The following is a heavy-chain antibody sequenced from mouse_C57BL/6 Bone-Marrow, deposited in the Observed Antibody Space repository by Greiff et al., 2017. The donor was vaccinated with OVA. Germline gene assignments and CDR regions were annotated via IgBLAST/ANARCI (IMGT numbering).Heavy chain of an antibody. CDR2: IYPGNSDT. CDR1: GYTFTSYW. Sequence: EVQLQQSGTVLARPGASVKMSCKTSGYTFTSYWMHWVKQRPGQGLEWIGAIYPGNSDTSYNQKFKGKAKLTAVTSASTAYVELSSLTNEDSAVYYCTREDSNAWFAYWGQGTLVTVSA. V-gene: IGHV1-5*01. CDR3: TREDSNAWFAY. D-gene: IGHD2-5*01. J-gene: IGHJ3*01.